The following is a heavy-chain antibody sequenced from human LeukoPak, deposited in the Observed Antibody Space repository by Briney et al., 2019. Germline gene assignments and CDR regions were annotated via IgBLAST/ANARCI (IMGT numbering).Heavy chain of an antibody. D-gene: IGHD6-13*01. CDR2: ISHSGNT. Sequence: SETLSLTCTVSGGSISSGSYSWSWIRQPPEKGLEWIGYISHSGNTYYSPSLKSRVTISVDNSKNQFSLKLTSVTAADTAVYYCARYSTTWPYWYFDLWGRGTLVTVSS. CDR3: ARYSTTWPYWYFDL. J-gene: IGHJ2*01. V-gene: IGHV4-30-2*01. CDR1: GGSISSGSYS.